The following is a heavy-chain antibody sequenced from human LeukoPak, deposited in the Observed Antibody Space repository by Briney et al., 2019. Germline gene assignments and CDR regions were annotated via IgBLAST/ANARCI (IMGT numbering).Heavy chain of an antibody. V-gene: IGHV4-59*01. D-gene: IGHD6-6*01. J-gene: IGHJ4*02. CDR3: ARASLYSSSSPDFDY. Sequence: SETLSLTCTVSGGSISSYYWSWIRQPPGKGLEWIGYIYHSGSTNYNPSLKSRVTISVDTSKNQFSLKLSSVTAADTAVYYCARASLYSSSSPDFDYWGQGTLVTVSS. CDR2: IYHSGST. CDR1: GGSISSYY.